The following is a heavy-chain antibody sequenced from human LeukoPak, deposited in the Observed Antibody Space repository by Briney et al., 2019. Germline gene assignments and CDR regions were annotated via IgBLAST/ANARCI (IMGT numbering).Heavy chain of an antibody. D-gene: IGHD1-26*01. Sequence: GGSLRLSCAASGFTFSSYSVNWVRQAPGKGLEWVANIKDDGTTIYYVDSVKGRFTISRDNAKNSLSLQMNSLRAEDTAVYYCTREIEGALDYWGQGTLVTVSS. CDR2: IKDDGTTI. CDR3: TREIEGALDY. V-gene: IGHV3-7*01. J-gene: IGHJ4*02. CDR1: GFTFSSYS.